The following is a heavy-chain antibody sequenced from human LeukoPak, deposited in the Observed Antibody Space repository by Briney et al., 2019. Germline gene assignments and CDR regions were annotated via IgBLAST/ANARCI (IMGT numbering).Heavy chain of an antibody. CDR2: ISAYNGNT. D-gene: IGHD6-19*01. CDR1: GYTFTSYG. J-gene: IGHJ4*02. V-gene: IGHV1-18*01. Sequence: ASVKVSCKASGYTFTSYGISWVRQAPGQGLEWMGWISAYNGNTNYAQKSQGRVTLTADESTRTAYMVLSSLRSDDTAVFYCARGQVRQWLAVPFDSWGQGTLVTVSS. CDR3: ARGQVRQWLAVPFDS.